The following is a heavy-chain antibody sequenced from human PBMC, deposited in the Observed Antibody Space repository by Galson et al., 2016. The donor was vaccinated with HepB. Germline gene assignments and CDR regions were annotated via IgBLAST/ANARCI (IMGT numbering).Heavy chain of an antibody. Sequence: SLRLSCAASGLTFSSYAMSWVRQAPGKGLEWVSAITGSGGSTFYADSVTGRFTISRDNSRNSLYLQMNSLRADDTAVYYCAKLGGTFDRGVDWDYWGQGSLVTVSS. CDR2: ITGSGGST. J-gene: IGHJ4*02. V-gene: IGHV3-23*01. CDR1: GLTFSSYA. CDR3: AKLGGTFDRGVDWDY. D-gene: IGHD3-9*01.